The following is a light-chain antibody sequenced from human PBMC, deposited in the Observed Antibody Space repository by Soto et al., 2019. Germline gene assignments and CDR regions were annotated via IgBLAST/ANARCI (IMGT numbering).Light chain of an antibody. Sequence: DIQMTQSPSSLSASVGDRVTITCRASQDISNYLAWYQQKPGKVPKLLIYTASTLQSGVPSRFSGSGSGTNFTLTISSLQPEDVATYYCQKYNSVPRTFGQGTKVEI. CDR1: QDISNY. J-gene: IGKJ1*01. V-gene: IGKV1-27*01. CDR3: QKYNSVPRT. CDR2: TAS.